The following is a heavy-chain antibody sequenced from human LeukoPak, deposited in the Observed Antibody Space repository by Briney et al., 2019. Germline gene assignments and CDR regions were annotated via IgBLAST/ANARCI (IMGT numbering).Heavy chain of an antibody. D-gene: IGHD1-26*01. J-gene: IGHJ4*02. V-gene: IGHV3-7*01. Sequence: GGSLRLSCAASGLSFKDYWMSWVRQAPGKGLEWVADITPDGSGKTYVDSVKGRFTISRDNAKQSLYLQMDTVTAEDTAVYYCARAGDSGSYYAFDYWGQGTLVTVSS. CDR1: GLSFKDYW. CDR2: ITPDGSGK. CDR3: ARAGDSGSYYAFDY.